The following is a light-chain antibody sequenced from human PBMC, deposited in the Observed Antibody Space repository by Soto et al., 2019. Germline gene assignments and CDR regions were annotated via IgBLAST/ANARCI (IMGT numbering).Light chain of an antibody. CDR3: SSYTTSTTQV. CDR1: SSDVGSYNY. Sequence: QSALTQPASVSGSPGQSITISCTGTSSDVGSYNYVSWYQQHPGKAPKLMIYEVRNRPSGVSDRFSGSKSGKTASLTIFGLQAEDKADYYCSSYTTSTTQVFGGGTKLTVL. V-gene: IGLV2-14*01. CDR2: EVR. J-gene: IGLJ2*01.